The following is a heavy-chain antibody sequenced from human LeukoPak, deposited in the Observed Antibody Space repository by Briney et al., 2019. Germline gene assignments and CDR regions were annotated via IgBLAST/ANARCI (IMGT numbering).Heavy chain of an antibody. CDR3: ARENGETWRAFDI. J-gene: IGHJ3*02. V-gene: IGHV3-53*01. CDR2: IYSGGST. D-gene: IGHD4-17*01. CDR1: GFTVSSNY. Sequence: QSGGSLRLSCAASGFTVSSNYRSWVRQAPGKGLEWVSVIYSGGSTYYADSVKGRFTISRDNSKNTLYLQMNSLRAEDTAVYYCARENGETWRAFDIWGQGTMVTVSS.